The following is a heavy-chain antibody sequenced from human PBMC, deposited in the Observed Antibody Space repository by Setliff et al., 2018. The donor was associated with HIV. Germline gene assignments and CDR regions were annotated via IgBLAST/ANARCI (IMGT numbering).Heavy chain of an antibody. CDR2: ISSSSSYI. CDR3: ARTAGTEAAGPHYFDY. D-gene: IGHD6-13*01. V-gene: IGHV3-21*01. Sequence: GGSLRLSCAASGFTFSTYSMNWVCQAPGKGLEWVSSISSSSSYIFYADSLKGRFTISRDNAKNSLYLQMSGLRAEDTAVYYCARTAGTEAAGPHYFDYWGQGTLVTVSS. J-gene: IGHJ4*02. CDR1: GFTFSTYS.